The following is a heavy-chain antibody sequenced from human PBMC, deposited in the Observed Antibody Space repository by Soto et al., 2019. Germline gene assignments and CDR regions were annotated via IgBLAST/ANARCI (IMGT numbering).Heavy chain of an antibody. CDR1: RDSVSSNSAA. J-gene: IGHJ6*02. CDR2: TYYRSKWYN. D-gene: IGHD4-17*01. CDR3: ARVFKNLASTVTTWGMDV. V-gene: IGHV6-1*01. Sequence: SQTLSLTCAVSRDSVSSNSAAGNWIRQSPSRGLEWLGRTYYRSKWYNDYAVSVKSRITINPDTSKNQFSLQLNSVTPEDTAVYYCARVFKNLASTVTTWGMDVWGQGTTVTVSS.